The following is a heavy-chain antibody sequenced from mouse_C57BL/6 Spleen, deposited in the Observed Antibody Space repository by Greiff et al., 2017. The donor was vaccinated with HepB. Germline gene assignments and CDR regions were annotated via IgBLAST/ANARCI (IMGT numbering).Heavy chain of an antibody. CDR3: ARDLLYYFDY. CDR2: ISSGSSTI. CDR1: GFTFSDYG. Sequence: DVKLVESGGGLVKPGGSLKLSCAASGFTFSDYGMHWVRQAPEKGLEWVAYISSGSSTIYYADTVKGRFTISRDNAKNTLFLQMTSLRSEDTAMYYCARDLLYYFDYWGQGTTLTVSS. J-gene: IGHJ2*01. D-gene: IGHD2-1*01. V-gene: IGHV5-17*01.